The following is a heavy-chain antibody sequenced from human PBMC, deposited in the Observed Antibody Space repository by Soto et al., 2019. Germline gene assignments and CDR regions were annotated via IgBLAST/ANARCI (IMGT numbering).Heavy chain of an antibody. CDR2: IFYSGST. CDR3: VRHYIVVVPPAMVDWSAP. J-gene: IGHJ5*02. V-gene: IGHV4-39*01. Sequence: NPSETLSLTCTVSGGSISSNNYYWNWIRQAPGKGPEWIAYIFYSGSTYYNPSLKSRVTISVDTSKNQFSLKLSSVTAADTAVYYCVRHYIVVVPPAMVDWSAPWGQGTLVTVSS. D-gene: IGHD2-2*01. CDR1: GGSISSNNYY.